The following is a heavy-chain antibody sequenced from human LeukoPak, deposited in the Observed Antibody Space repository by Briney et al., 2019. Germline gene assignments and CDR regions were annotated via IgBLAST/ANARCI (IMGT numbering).Heavy chain of an antibody. Sequence: PGGSLRLSCAASGFTLSSYSMSWVRQAPGKGLEWVSPISGSGGSTYYADSVKGWFTISRDDSKNTLHLQMNSLRAEDTAVYYCARINYYDGSGFYRDYWGQGTLVTVSS. J-gene: IGHJ4*02. CDR2: ISGSGGST. D-gene: IGHD3-22*01. CDR1: GFTLSSYS. V-gene: IGHV3-23*01. CDR3: ARINYYDGSGFYRDY.